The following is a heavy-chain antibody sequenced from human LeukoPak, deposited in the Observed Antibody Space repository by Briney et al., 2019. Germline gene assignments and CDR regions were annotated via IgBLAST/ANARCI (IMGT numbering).Heavy chain of an antibody. CDR2: IWYDGSKR. V-gene: IGHV3-33*01. D-gene: IGHD3-9*01. Sequence: QPGRSLRLSCATSGFPFSYYGMHWVRQAPGKGPEWVAVIWYDGSKRNYADSVKGRFTISRDNSKNTLYLQMNSLRVEDTAVYYCARVANITTFGMDVWGQGTTATVSS. CDR1: GFPFSYYG. J-gene: IGHJ6*02. CDR3: ARVANITTFGMDV.